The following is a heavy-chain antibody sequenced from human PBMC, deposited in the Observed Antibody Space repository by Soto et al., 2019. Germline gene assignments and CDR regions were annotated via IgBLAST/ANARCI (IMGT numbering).Heavy chain of an antibody. V-gene: IGHV4-59*08. Sequence: SETLSLTCTVSGGSISSYYWSWIRQPPGKGLEWIGYIYYSGSTNYNPSLKSRVTISVDTSKNQFSLKLSSVTAADTAVYYCARRDPSIAARAAFDYWGQGTLVTVSS. CDR1: GGSISSYY. CDR3: ARRDPSIAARAAFDY. J-gene: IGHJ4*02. CDR2: IYYSGST. D-gene: IGHD6-6*01.